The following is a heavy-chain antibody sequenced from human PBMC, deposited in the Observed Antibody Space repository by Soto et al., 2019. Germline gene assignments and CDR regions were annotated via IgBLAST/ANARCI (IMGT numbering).Heavy chain of an antibody. Sequence: PGGSLRLSCAASGFTFNIYGMHWVRQAPDKGLEWVALISYDGSNQYYADSVKGRFTISRGNSKNTLFLQMNGLRADDTAVYYCAKDQSSGQGSFDSWGQGTLVPVSS. J-gene: IGHJ4*02. CDR1: GFTFNIYG. CDR3: AKDQSSGQGSFDS. V-gene: IGHV3-30*18. CDR2: ISYDGSNQ.